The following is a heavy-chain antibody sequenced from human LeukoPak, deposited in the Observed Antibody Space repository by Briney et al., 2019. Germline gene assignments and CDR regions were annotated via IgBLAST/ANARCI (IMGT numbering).Heavy chain of an antibody. CDR3: ARKVGDILTGYSG. Sequence: QPGGSLRLSCAASGFTFSSYAMSWVRQAPGKGLEWVSAISGSGGSTYYADSVKGRFTISRDNSKNTLYLQMNSLRAEDTAVYYCARKVGDILTGYSGWGQGTLVTVSS. J-gene: IGHJ4*02. D-gene: IGHD3-9*01. V-gene: IGHV3-23*01. CDR2: ISGSGGST. CDR1: GFTFSSYA.